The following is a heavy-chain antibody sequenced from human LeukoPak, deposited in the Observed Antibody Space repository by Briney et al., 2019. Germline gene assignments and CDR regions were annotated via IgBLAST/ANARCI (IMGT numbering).Heavy chain of an antibody. CDR2: IIPMLSIT. J-gene: IGHJ4*02. V-gene: IGHV1-69*02. CDR3: ARHSSRGHYYDFDS. D-gene: IGHD3-22*01. CDR1: GYTFTSYY. Sequence: GASVKVSCKASGYTFTSYYIHWVRQAPGQGLEWMGRIIPMLSITNYAQKFQGRVTITADKSTNTAYMELTSLTSEDTAVYFCARHSSRGHYYDFDSWGQGTLVTVSS.